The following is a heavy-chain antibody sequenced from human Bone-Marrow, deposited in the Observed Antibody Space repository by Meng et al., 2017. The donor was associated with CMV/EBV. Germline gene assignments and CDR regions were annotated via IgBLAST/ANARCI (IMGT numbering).Heavy chain of an antibody. V-gene: IGHV3-33*06. CDR3: AKDGQRGYYMDV. D-gene: IGHD5-18*01. CDR2: IWYDGSNK. CDR1: GFTFSSYG. Sequence: GESLKISCAASGFTFSSYGMHWVRQAPGKGLEWVALIWYDGSNKYYADSVKGRFTISRDNSKNTLYLQMNSLRAEDTAVYYCAKDGQRGYYMDVWGQGTTATVSS. J-gene: IGHJ6*02.